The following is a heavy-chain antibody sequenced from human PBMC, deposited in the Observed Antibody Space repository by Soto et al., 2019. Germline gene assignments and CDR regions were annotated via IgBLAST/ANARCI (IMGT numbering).Heavy chain of an antibody. CDR3: ARHHPPRGRVGATSRLGP. J-gene: IGHJ5*02. Sequence: GGSLRLSCAISGFSVSSNYLSWVRQAPGKGLEWVSVHYSGGSTYYADSVQGRFTISRDKSNNTLYLQMRRVRAEDTAVYFCARHHPPRGRVGATSRLGPWGQGAQVT. V-gene: IGHV3-53*01. CDR1: GFSVSSNY. D-gene: IGHD1-26*01. CDR2: HYSGGST.